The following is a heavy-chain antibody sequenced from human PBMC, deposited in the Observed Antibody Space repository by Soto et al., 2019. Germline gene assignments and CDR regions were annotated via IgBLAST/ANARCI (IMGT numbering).Heavy chain of an antibody. CDR2: ISLYSDGT. D-gene: IGHD2-2*01. CDR1: GYTFSNYG. V-gene: IGHV1-18*01. J-gene: IGHJ5*02. Sequence: ASVKVSCKTSGYTFSNYGITWVRQAPGRPLEWLGWISLYSDGTNYARKFQGRVSMTTDTSTTTAYMELRSLRSDDTAVYYCARVVPGAEAWFGPWGQGTLVTVSS. CDR3: ARVVPGAEAWFGP.